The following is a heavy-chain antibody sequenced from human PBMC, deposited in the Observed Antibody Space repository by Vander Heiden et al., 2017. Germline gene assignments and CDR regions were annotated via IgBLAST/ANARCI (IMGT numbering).Heavy chain of an antibody. J-gene: IGHJ6*02. CDR3: ARGNYDFWRGDYGMDV. V-gene: IGHV1-8*01. CDR1: GYTFPSYD. Sequence: QVQLVQSGAEVKKPGASVKVACKASGYTFPSYDINWVRQATGQGLERMGWMNPNSGNTGYAQKFQGRVTMTRNTSISTAYMELSSLRSEDTAVYYCARGNYDFWRGDYGMDVWGQGTTVTVSS. CDR2: MNPNSGNT. D-gene: IGHD3-3*01.